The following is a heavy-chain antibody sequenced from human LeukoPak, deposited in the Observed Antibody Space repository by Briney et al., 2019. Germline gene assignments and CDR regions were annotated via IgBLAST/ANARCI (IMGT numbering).Heavy chain of an antibody. CDR1: GFTFGDYA. Sequence: GGSLRLSCTASGFTFGDYAMSWVRQAPGKGLEWVGFIRSKAYGGTTEYAASVKGRFTISRDDSKSIAYLQMNSLKTEDTAVYYCTRVAPSPAIFDYWGQGTLVTVSS. CDR2: IRSKAYGGTT. J-gene: IGHJ4*02. CDR3: TRVAPSPAIFDY. V-gene: IGHV3-49*04. D-gene: IGHD3-9*01.